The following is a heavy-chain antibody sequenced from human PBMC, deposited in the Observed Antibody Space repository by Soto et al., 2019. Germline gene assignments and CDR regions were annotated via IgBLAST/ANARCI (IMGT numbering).Heavy chain of an antibody. CDR1: GFTFSDYA. CDR3: AKALGELSPESYDY. D-gene: IGHD3-16*02. Sequence: QVQLVESGGGVVQPGRSLRLSCAASGFTFSDYAMHWVRQAPGKGLEWGAVISYDGSDKYHADSVKGRFTISRDNSKNTLSLQMNSLRVDDTAMYSCAKALGELSPESYDYWGQGTLLTVSS. J-gene: IGHJ4*02. CDR2: ISYDGSDK. V-gene: IGHV3-33*03.